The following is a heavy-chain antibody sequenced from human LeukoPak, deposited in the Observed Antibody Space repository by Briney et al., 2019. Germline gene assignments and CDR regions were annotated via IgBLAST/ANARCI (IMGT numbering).Heavy chain of an antibody. Sequence: SVKVSCKASGGTFSSYTISWVRQAPGQGLEWMGRIIPILGIANYAQKFQGRVTITADKSTSTAYMELSSLRSEDTAVYYCARGQGYCSGGSCYSSGGYYMDVWGKGTTVTVSS. CDR3: ARGQGYCSGGSCYSSGGYYMDV. V-gene: IGHV1-69*02. J-gene: IGHJ6*03. CDR2: IIPILGIA. CDR1: GGTFSSYT. D-gene: IGHD2-15*01.